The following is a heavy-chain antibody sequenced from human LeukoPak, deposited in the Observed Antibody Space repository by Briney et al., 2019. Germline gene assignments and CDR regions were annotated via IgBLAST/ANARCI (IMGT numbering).Heavy chain of an antibody. Sequence: SETLSLTCTVSGGSIGTYYWSWIRQPPGKGLEWIGYIYYSGSTNYNPSLKSRVTISVDTSKNQFSLKLSSVTAADTAVYYCARRATDWYFDCWGQGTLVTVSS. CDR2: IYYSGST. D-gene: IGHD2-21*01. V-gene: IGHV4-59*08. CDR1: GGSIGTYY. CDR3: ARRATDWYFDC. J-gene: IGHJ4*02.